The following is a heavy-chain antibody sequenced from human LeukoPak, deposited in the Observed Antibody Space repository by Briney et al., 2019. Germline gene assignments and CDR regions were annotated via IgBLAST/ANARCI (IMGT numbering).Heavy chain of an antibody. CDR3: ATDLGGAYAEFPPH. CDR1: GYSFSTYG. CDR2: ITNYNGNT. Sequence: ASVKVSCKASGYSFSTYGISWVRQVPGQGLEWMGWITNYNGNTHYAQKFQGRLSMTTDTSTSTAYMDLKSLTSDDTAVYYCATDLGGAYAEFPPHWGQGTLSPSPQ. J-gene: IGHJ1*01. D-gene: IGHD3-16*01. V-gene: IGHV1-18*01.